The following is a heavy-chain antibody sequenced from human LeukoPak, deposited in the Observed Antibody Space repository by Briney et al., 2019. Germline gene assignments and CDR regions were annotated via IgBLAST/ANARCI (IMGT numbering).Heavy chain of an antibody. J-gene: IGHJ6*02. CDR2: ISYDGSNK. CDR1: GFTFSSYG. V-gene: IGHV3-30*18. CDR3: AKDLMVTVTRYGMDV. D-gene: IGHD4-17*01. Sequence: GGSLRLSCAASGFTFSSYGMHWVRQAPGKGLEWVAVISYDGSNKYHADSVKGRFTISRDNSKNTLYLQMNSLRAEDTAVYYCAKDLMVTVTRYGMDVWGQGTTVTVSS.